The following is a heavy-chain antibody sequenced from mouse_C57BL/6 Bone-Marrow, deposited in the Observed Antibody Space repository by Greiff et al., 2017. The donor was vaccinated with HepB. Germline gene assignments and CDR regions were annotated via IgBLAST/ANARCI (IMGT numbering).Heavy chain of an antibody. CDR1: GYTFTSYW. D-gene: IGHD1-1*01. J-gene: IGHJ4*01. CDR2: INPSSGYT. CDR3: ARCYSSFPYAMDY. V-gene: IGHV1-7*01. Sequence: QVQLKESGAELAKPGASVKLSCKASGYTFTSYWMHWVKQRPGQGLEWIGYINPSSGYTKYNQKFKDKATLTADKSSSTAYMQLSSLTYEDSAVYYCARCYSSFPYAMDYWGQGTSVTVSS.